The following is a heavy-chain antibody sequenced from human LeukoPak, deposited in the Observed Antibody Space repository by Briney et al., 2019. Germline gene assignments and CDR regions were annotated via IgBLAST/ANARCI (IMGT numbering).Heavy chain of an antibody. CDR3: VRLLPLPSTKWNGEAIRLDY. V-gene: IGHV4-59*01. CDR2: IYHSGNTNSGST. J-gene: IGHJ4*02. D-gene: IGHD1-1*01. Sequence: PSETLSLTCTVSGASIGSNFWSWVRQPPGRTLEWIGYIYHSGNTNSGSTKYNPSLQSRVTISADTPKSQVSLRLSSVTAADTAVYYCVRLLPLPSTKWNGEAIRLDYWGQGALVIVSS. CDR1: GASIGSNF.